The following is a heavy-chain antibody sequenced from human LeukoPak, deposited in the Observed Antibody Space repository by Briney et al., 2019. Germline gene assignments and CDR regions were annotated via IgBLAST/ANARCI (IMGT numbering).Heavy chain of an antibody. J-gene: IGHJ3*02. CDR2: INPNSGDT. V-gene: IGHV1-2*02. CDR3: ARVGGYGRAFDI. D-gene: IGHD5-18*01. Sequence: AAVKVSCKPSGYTFTDYYIHWVRQAPGQGLEWMGWINPNSGDTKDAQKFQGRVTMTRDTSISTAYMELRRLRSDDTAVYYCARVGGYGRAFDIWGQGTMVTVSA. CDR1: GYTFTDYY.